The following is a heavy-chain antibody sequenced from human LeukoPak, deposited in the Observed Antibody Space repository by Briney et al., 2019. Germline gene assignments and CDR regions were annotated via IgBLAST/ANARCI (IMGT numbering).Heavy chain of an antibody. CDR3: ARDSGYGTLTFDY. J-gene: IGHJ4*02. V-gene: IGHV3-48*01. CDR2: ISSSSSTI. D-gene: IGHD5-12*01. CDR1: GFTFSSYS. Sequence: GGSLRLSCAASGFTFSSYSMNWVRQAPGKGLEWVSYISSSSSTIYYADSVKGRFTISRENAKNSLYLQMNSLRAGDTAVYYCARDSGYGTLTFDYWGQGTLVTVSS.